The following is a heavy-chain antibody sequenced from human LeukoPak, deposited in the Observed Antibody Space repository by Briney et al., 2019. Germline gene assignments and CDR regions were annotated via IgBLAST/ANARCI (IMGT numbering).Heavy chain of an antibody. CDR3: ARDGVEMATTLIFDY. CDR2: IIPIFGIA. J-gene: IGHJ4*02. CDR1: GGTFSSYA. D-gene: IGHD5-24*01. Sequence: SVKVSCKASGGTFSSYAISWVRQAPGQGPEWMGRIIPIFGIANYAQKFQGRVTITADKSTSTAYMELSSLGSEDTAVYYCARDGVEMATTLIFDYWGQGTLVTVSS. V-gene: IGHV1-69*04.